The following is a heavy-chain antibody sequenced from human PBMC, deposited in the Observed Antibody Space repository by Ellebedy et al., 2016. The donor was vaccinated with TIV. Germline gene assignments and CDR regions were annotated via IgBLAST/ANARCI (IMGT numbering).Heavy chain of an antibody. J-gene: IGHJ4*02. CDR1: GFTFTYTR. D-gene: IGHD1-26*01. CDR2: ISRDGDIR. V-gene: IGHV3-74*01. Sequence: GGSLRLSCATSGFTFTYTRMHWIRQAPGKGLEWVSRISRDGDIRGYAEFAKGRFTVSRDNTKNTLYLQMSGLRADDSAVYYCATDEGGSYDSWGQGTRVSVSS. CDR3: ATDEGGSYDS.